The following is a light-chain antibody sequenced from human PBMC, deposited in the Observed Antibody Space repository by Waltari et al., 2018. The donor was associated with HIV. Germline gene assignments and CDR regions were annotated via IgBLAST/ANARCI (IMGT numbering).Light chain of an antibody. Sequence: QSILTQPPSTSGTPGQRVTISCSGSFSNVGSHTVNWFQHLPGTSPKLLIYTPNQRPSGCPDPCSGSKSGTSASLAISGLQSEDEAGYYCASWDANLNGIVFGGGTKLAVL. CDR3: ASWDANLNGIV. CDR1: FSNVGSHT. CDR2: TPN. J-gene: IGLJ3*02. V-gene: IGLV1-44*01.